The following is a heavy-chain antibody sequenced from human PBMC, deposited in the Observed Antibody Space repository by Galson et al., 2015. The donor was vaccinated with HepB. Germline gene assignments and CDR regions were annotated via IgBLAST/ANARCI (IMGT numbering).Heavy chain of an antibody. CDR3: ARARPLYSSRTDAFDI. V-gene: IGHV4-4*07. CDR1: GGSISSYY. CDR2: IYTSGST. D-gene: IGHD6-13*01. J-gene: IGHJ3*02. Sequence: ETLSLTCTVSGGSISSYYWSWIRQPAGKGLEWIGRIYTSGSTNYNPSLKSRVTMSVDTSKNQFSLKLSSVTAADTAVYYCARARPLYSSRTDAFDIWGQGTMVTVSS.